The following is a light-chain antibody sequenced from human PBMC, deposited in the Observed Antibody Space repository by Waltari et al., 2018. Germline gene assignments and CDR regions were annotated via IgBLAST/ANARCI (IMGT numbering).Light chain of an antibody. CDR3: MILYNNAVV. J-gene: IGLJ3*02. Sequence: QAVLTQPASLSASPGASASLTCTFRRGIDVDTYKIYWFQPRPGSPPQFLLKYKPDSGVQRGSGVPSRFSASIDTSANANLLLISGLQSEDEADYYCMILYNNAVVFGGGTNLTVL. V-gene: IGLV5-45*01. CDR2: YKPDSGV. CDR1: RGIDVDTYK.